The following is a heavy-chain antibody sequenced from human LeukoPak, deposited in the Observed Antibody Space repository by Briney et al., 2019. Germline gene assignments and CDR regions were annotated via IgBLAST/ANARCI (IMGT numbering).Heavy chain of an antibody. D-gene: IGHD6-19*01. CDR3: ARDDWGIAVAGYYYYYYMDV. J-gene: IGHJ6*03. Sequence: ASVKVSCKASGYTFTSYGISWVRQAPGQGLEWMGWICAYNGNTNYAQKLQGRVTMTTDTSTSTAYMELRSLRSDDTAVYYCARDDWGIAVAGYYYYYYMDVWGKGTTVTVSS. CDR1: GYTFTSYG. V-gene: IGHV1-18*01. CDR2: ICAYNGNT.